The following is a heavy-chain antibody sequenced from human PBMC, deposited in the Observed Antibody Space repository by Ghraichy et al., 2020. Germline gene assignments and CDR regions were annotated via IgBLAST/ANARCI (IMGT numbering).Heavy chain of an antibody. Sequence: GGSQRLSCAASGFTFSSYAMSWVRQAPGKGLEWVSAISGSGGSTYYADSVKGRFTISRDNSKNTLYLQMNSLRAEDTAVYYCAKDPGAYTLKLLWFGELLSDSEDYWGQGTLVTVSS. CDR2: ISGSGGST. CDR1: GFTFSSYA. V-gene: IGHV3-23*01. J-gene: IGHJ4*02. CDR3: AKDPGAYTLKLLWFGELLSDSEDY. D-gene: IGHD3-10*01.